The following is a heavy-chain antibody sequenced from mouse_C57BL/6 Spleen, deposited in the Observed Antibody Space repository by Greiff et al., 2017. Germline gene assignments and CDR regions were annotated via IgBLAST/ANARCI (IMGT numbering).Heavy chain of an antibody. Sequence: VQLQQPGAELVRPGTSVKLSCKASGYTFTSYWMHWVKQRPGQGLEWIGVIDPSDSYTNYNQKFKGKATLTVATSSSTAYMQLSSLTSEDSAVYYCARSDGYFPWFAYGGQGTLVTVSA. V-gene: IGHV1-59*01. J-gene: IGHJ3*01. CDR2: IDPSDSYT. D-gene: IGHD2-3*01. CDR1: GYTFTSYW. CDR3: ARSDGYFPWFAY.